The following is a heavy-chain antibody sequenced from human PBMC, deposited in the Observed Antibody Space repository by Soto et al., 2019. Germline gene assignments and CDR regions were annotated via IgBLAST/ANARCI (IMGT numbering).Heavy chain of an antibody. D-gene: IGHD3-3*01. J-gene: IGHJ6*02. CDR2: ISYDGSNK. V-gene: IGHV3-30-3*01. CDR3: ARGYDFWSGYYYPYGMDV. Sequence: QVQLVESGGGVVQPGRSLRLSCAASGFTFSSYAMHWVRQAPGKGLEWVAVISYDGSNKNYADSVKGRFTISRDNSKNTLYLQMNSLRAEDTAVYYCARGYDFWSGYYYPYGMDVCGQGTTVTVSS. CDR1: GFTFSSYA.